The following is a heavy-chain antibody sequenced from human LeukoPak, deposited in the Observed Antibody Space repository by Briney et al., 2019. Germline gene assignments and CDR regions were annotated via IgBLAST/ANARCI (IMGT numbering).Heavy chain of an antibody. V-gene: IGHV4-39*07. D-gene: IGHD3-22*01. J-gene: IGHJ2*01. Sequence: PSETLSLTCTVSGGSISSSSYYWGWIRQPPGKGLEWIGSIYYSGSTYYNPSLKSRVTISVDTSKNQFSLKLSSVTAADTAVYYCARRGQGYYDSSGYYYVYWYFDLWGRGTLVTVSS. CDR2: IYYSGST. CDR1: GGSISSSSYY. CDR3: ARRGQGYYDSSGYYYVYWYFDL.